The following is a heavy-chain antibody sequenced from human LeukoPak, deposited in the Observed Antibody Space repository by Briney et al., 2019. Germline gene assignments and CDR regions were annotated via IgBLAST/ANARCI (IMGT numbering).Heavy chain of an antibody. CDR3: ARDPLVGYGSGSPSGY. J-gene: IGHJ4*02. D-gene: IGHD3-10*01. CDR1: GFTFSSYS. Sequence: KSGGSLRLSCAASGFTFSSYSMNWVRQAPGKGLEWVSSISSSSSCIYYADSVKGRFTISRDNAKNSLYLQMNSLRAGDTAVYYCARDPLVGYGSGSPSGYWGQGTLVTVSS. CDR2: ISSSSSCI. V-gene: IGHV3-21*01.